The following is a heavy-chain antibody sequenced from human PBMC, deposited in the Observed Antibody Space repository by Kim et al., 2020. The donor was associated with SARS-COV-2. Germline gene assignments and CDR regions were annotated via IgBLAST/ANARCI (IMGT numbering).Heavy chain of an antibody. CDR3: AKDFSSGSGSFYDS. J-gene: IGHJ4*02. CDR2: LSWNSGSI. V-gene: IGHV3-9*01. D-gene: IGHD3-10*01. Sequence: GGSLRLYCAASGFTFDDYAMHWVRQAPGKGLEWVAGLSWNSGSIAYADSVKGRFTISRDNAENSLFLQMNSLRPEDTALYYCAKDFSSGSGSFYDSWGQGTLVTVSS. CDR1: GFTFDDYA.